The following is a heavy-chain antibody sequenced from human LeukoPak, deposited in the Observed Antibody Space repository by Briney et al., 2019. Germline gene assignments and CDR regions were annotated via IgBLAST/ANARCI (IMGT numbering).Heavy chain of an antibody. V-gene: IGHV4-61*02. CDR1: GGSISSGSYY. Sequence: PSLTLSLTCTASGGSISSGSYYWSWIRQPAGKGLEWIGRIYTSGSTNYNPSLKSRVTISVDTSKNQFSLKLSSVTAADTAVYYCARVGPVMPYEDIVVVPAAIYAFDIWGQGTMVTVSS. J-gene: IGHJ3*02. CDR2: IYTSGST. CDR3: ARVGPVMPYEDIVVVPAAIYAFDI. D-gene: IGHD2-2*01.